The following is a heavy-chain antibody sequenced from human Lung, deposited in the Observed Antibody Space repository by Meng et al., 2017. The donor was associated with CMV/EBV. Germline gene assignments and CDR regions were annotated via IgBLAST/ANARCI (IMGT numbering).Heavy chain of an antibody. CDR1: GFNFRIYG. J-gene: IGHJ6*02. D-gene: IGHD2-2*01. CDR2: IRYDEKTK. CDR3: TRHPHESVVPAISYYGIDV. V-gene: IGHV3-30*02. Sequence: GGSXRLXCAASGFNFRIYGMHWVRQLPGKGLEWVAFIRYDEKTKYYADSVKGRFTISRDNSKNTLYLQMNILRAEETAVYYCTRHPHESVVPAISYYGIDVWXQGTTVTVSS.